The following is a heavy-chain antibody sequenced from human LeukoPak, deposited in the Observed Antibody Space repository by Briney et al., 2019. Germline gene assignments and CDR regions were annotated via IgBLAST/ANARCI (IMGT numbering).Heavy chain of an antibody. CDR1: GFTFSRYD. V-gene: IGHV3-13*01. D-gene: IGHD4-17*01. CDR2: ITIVGDT. Sequence: GGSLRLSCAASGFTFSRYDMHWVRQAAGKGLEWVSAITIVGDTYYPGSVKGRFTISRENAKNSLYLQMNSLRAGDTAVYYCARTTVTTGPYWYFDLWGRGTLVTVSS. J-gene: IGHJ2*01. CDR3: ARTTVTTGPYWYFDL.